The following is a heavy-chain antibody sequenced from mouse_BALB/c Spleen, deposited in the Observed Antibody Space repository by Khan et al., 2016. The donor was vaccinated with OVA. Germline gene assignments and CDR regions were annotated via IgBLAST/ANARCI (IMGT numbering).Heavy chain of an antibody. CDR1: GFTFSSYG. CDR2: ISSGGTYT. Sequence: EVELVESGGDLVKPGGSLKLSCAASGFTFSSYGMSWVRQTPDKRLEWVATISSGGTYTYYPDSVKGRFTISRDNAKNTLYMQMSSLKSEDTAKYYCALAYYGSREATDSWGQGTSVTVSS. V-gene: IGHV5-6*01. D-gene: IGHD2-1*01. J-gene: IGHJ4*01. CDR3: ALAYYGSREATDS.